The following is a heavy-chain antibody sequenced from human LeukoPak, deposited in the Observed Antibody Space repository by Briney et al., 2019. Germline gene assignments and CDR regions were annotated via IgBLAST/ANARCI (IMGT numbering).Heavy chain of an antibody. CDR2: INHSGST. J-gene: IGHJ4*02. CDR1: GGTFSGYY. CDR3: ARGYSSSF. V-gene: IGHV4-34*01. D-gene: IGHD6-6*01. Sequence: SETLSLTCAVYGGTFSGYYWSWIRQPPGKGLEWIGEINHSGSTNYNPALKSRVTISVDTSKNQFSLKLSSVTAADTAVYYCARGYSSSFWGQGTLVTVSS.